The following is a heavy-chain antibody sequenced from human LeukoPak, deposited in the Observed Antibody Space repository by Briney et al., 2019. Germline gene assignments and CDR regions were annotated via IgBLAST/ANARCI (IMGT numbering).Heavy chain of an antibody. V-gene: IGHV3-66*01. Sequence: GGSLRLSCAASGFTFSSYAMSWVRQTPGKGLEWVSLISGDGTTYYADPVKGRFTISRDNSKNTVHLQMNSLRPEDAALYYCARDVPPYLTSPWGLDFWGQGTTVIVSS. D-gene: IGHD1-14*01. CDR1: GFTFSSYA. CDR3: ARDVPPYLTSPWGLDF. J-gene: IGHJ6*02. CDR2: ISGDGTT.